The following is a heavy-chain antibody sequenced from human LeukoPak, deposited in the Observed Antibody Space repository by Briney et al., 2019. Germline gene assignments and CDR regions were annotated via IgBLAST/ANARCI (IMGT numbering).Heavy chain of an antibody. Sequence: PGGSLRLSCAASGFTFSSYSMTWVRQAPGKGLEWVSSISSSSSYIYYADSVKGRFTISRDNAKNSLYLQMNSLRAEDTAVYYCARDRGFGQADVWGKGTTVTVSS. CDR3: ARDRGFGQADV. CDR2: ISSSSSYI. CDR1: GFTFSSYS. J-gene: IGHJ6*04. D-gene: IGHD3-10*01. V-gene: IGHV3-21*01.